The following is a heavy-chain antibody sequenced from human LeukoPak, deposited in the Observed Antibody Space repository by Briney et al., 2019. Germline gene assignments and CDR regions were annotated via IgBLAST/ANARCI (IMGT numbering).Heavy chain of an antibody. CDR1: GFTLSSYS. J-gene: IGHJ4*02. CDR3: ATAGGSSWPFDY. CDR2: ISSSIIYI. Sequence: PGGSLRLSCAASGFTLSSYSMNWVRQAPGKGREWVSSISSSIIYIYYADSVKGRFTISRDKAKNSLYLQMNSLRAEDTAVYYCATAGGSSWPFDYWGQGTLVTVSS. V-gene: IGHV3-21*01. D-gene: IGHD3-10*01.